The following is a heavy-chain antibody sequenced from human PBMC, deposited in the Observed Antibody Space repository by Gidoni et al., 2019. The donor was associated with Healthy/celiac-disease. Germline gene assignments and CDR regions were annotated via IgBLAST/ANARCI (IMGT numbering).Heavy chain of an antibody. CDR2: IYTSGST. Sequence: QVQLQESGPGLVKPSQTLSLTCTVSGGPISSGSYYWSWIRQPAGKGLEWIGRIYTSGSTNYNPSLKSRVTISVDTSKNQFSLKLSSVTAADTAVYYCASMDSSGYVDYWGQGTLVTVSS. V-gene: IGHV4-61*02. CDR1: GGPISSGSYY. CDR3: ASMDSSGYVDY. D-gene: IGHD3-22*01. J-gene: IGHJ4*02.